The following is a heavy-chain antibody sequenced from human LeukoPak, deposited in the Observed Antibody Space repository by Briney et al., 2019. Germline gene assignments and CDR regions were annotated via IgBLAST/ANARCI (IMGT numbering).Heavy chain of an antibody. V-gene: IGHV4-30-2*01. J-gene: IGHJ3*02. Sequence: SETLSLTCAVSGGSISSGGYSWSWIRQPPGKGLEWIGYIYHSGSTYYNPSLKSRVTISVDRSKNQFSLKLSPVTAADTAVYYCARESERDAFDIWGQGTMVTVSS. CDR3: ARESERDAFDI. CDR1: GGSISSGGYS. CDR2: IYHSGST.